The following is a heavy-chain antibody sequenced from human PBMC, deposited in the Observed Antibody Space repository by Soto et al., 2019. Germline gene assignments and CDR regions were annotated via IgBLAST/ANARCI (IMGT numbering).Heavy chain of an antibody. V-gene: IGHV3-74*01. CDR3: ARGTGYY. Sequence: VESGGGLVQPGGSLRLSCAASGFSFSSYGMHWVRQAPGKGLVWVSRINGDGSITNYADSVKGRFTISRDNAKNTVYLQMNSLTAEDTAVYYCARGTGYYWGQGILVTVSS. CDR2: INGDGSIT. J-gene: IGHJ4*02. CDR1: GFSFSSYG. D-gene: IGHD1-1*01.